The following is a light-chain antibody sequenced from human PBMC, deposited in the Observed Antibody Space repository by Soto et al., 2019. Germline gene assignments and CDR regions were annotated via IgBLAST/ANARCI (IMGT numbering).Light chain of an antibody. J-gene: IGKJ1*01. CDR3: QQYNNWPRT. CDR1: QSVSSN. Sequence: DIVMTQSPATLSVSPGERATLSCRASQSVSSNLAWYKQKPGQAPRLLIYRASTRATGIPARFSGSGSGTEFTLTISRLQSEDFAVYYCQQYNNWPRTFGQGTKVEIK. V-gene: IGKV3-15*01. CDR2: RAS.